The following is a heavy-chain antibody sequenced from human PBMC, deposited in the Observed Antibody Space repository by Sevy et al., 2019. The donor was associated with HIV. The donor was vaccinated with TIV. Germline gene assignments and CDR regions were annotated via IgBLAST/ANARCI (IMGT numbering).Heavy chain of an antibody. V-gene: IGHV1-3*01. D-gene: IGHD2-15*01. CDR1: GYSFTYSA. CDR2: INAGNGNT. CDR3: AKEAGGGSSYFDY. J-gene: IGHJ4*02. Sequence: ASVKVSCKASGYSFTYSAMQWVRQAPGQGLEWMGGINAGNGNTKYSQKFKGRVTITRDTSARTAYLELSSLRPEDTAVYYCAKEAGGGSSYFDYWGQGTLVTVSS.